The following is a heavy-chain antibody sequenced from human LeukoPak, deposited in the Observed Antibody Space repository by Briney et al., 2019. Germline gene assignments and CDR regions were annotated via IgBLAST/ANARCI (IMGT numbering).Heavy chain of an antibody. CDR1: GFTFTTYW. J-gene: IGHJ4*02. CDR3: AKDLQALIQLWSFDY. V-gene: IGHV3-30*18. CDR2: ISYDGSNK. Sequence: GGSLRLSCAASGFTFTTYWMTWVRQAPGKGLEWVAVISYDGSNKYYADSVKGRFTISRDNSKNTLYLQMNSLRAEDTAVYYCAKDLQALIQLWSFDYWGQGTLVTVSS. D-gene: IGHD5-18*01.